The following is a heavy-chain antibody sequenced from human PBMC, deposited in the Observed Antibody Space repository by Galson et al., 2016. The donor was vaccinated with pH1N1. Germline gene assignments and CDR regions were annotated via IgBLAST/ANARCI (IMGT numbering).Heavy chain of an antibody. Sequence: ETLSLTCIVYGGSFSGYYWSWIRQPPGKGLEWIGEINHDGSANYNPSLKSRVTMLVDTSKNQFSLKLSSVTAADTAVYYCTTMKAVSGPLYMDVWGKGTTVTVSS. CDR2: INHDGSA. D-gene: IGHD3-22*01. CDR1: GGSFSGYY. V-gene: IGHV4-34*01. CDR3: TTMKAVSGPLYMDV. J-gene: IGHJ6*03.